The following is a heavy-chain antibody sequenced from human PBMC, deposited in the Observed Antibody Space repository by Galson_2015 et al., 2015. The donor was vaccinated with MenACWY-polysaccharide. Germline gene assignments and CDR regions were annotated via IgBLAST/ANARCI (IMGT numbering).Heavy chain of an antibody. D-gene: IGHD3-16*01. V-gene: IGHV3-23*01. J-gene: IGHJ4*02. CDR1: GFTFTSYT. CDR3: ARDTGGSDY. Sequence: SLRLSCAASGFTFTSYTMSWIRQAPGKGPEWVAVISLDGRNTYYADPVKGRFTISRDNAKNSLYLQMNSLRAEDTAIYYCARDTGGSDYWGQGTLVTVSS. CDR2: ISLDGRNT.